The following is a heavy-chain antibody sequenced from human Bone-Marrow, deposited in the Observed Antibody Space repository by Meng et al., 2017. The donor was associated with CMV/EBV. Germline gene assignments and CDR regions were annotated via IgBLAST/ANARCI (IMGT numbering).Heavy chain of an antibody. CDR1: GFTVSSNY. Sequence: GGSLRLSCAASGFTVSSNYMSWVRQAPGKGLEWVSVIYSGGSTYYADSVKGRFTISRDNSKNTLYLQMNSLRAEDRTVYYCARDQGAIKEYGMDVWGQGPTVPVSS. V-gene: IGHV3-53*01. J-gene: IGHJ6*02. D-gene: IGHD2-2*02. CDR3: ARDQGAIKEYGMDV. CDR2: IYSGGST.